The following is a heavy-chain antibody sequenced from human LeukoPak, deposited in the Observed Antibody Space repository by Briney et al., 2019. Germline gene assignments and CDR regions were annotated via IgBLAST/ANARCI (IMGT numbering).Heavy chain of an antibody. Sequence: SVKVSCKAFGGTFRSYTISWLRQAPGQGLEWMGRIIPILGIANYAQKFRGRVTITADKSTSTAYMELSSLRSEDTAVYYCARTFYCSSTSCHGWFDPWGQGTLVTVSS. V-gene: IGHV1-69*02. D-gene: IGHD2-2*01. CDR2: IIPILGIA. J-gene: IGHJ5*02. CDR1: GGTFRSYT. CDR3: ARTFYCSSTSCHGWFDP.